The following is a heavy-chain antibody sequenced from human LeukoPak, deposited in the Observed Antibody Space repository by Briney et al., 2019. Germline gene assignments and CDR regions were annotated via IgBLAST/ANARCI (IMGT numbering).Heavy chain of an antibody. V-gene: IGHV3-74*01. Sequence: GGSLRLSCAASGFTFSSYWMHWVRQAPGKGLVWVSRINSDGSSTSYADSVKGRFTISRDNSKNTLYLQMNSRRAEDTAVYYCARDRDWNSGFDYWGQGTLVTVSS. J-gene: IGHJ4*02. CDR1: GFTFSSYW. CDR2: INSDGSST. D-gene: IGHD1-7*01. CDR3: ARDRDWNSGFDY.